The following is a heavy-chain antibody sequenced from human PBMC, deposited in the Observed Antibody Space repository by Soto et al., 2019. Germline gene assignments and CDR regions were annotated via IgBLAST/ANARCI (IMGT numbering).Heavy chain of an antibody. Sequence: GGSLRLSCAASGFTFSSYGMHWVRQAPGKGLEWVAVISYDGSNKYYADSVKGRFTISRDNSKNTLYLQMNSLRAEDTAVYYCAKGLWADAFDIWGQGTMVTVSS. J-gene: IGHJ3*02. CDR2: ISYDGSNK. CDR1: GFTFSSYG. D-gene: IGHD1-26*01. V-gene: IGHV3-30*18. CDR3: AKGLWADAFDI.